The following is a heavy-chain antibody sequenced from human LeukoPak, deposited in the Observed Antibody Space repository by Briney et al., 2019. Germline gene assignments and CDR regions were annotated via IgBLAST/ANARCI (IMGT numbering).Heavy chain of an antibody. J-gene: IGHJ4*02. Sequence: HPGGPLRLFCAASGFTFSTYGMNWVRQAPGKGLEWVSYISESSSTIYYADPVKGRFTISRDNAKNSLYLQMNTLRAEDTAVYYCARDQIDYWGQGTLVTVSS. V-gene: IGHV3-48*01. CDR1: GFTFSTYG. CDR2: ISESSSTI. CDR3: ARDQIDY.